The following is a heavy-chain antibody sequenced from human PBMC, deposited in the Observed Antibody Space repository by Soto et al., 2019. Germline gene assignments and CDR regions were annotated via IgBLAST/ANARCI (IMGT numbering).Heavy chain of an antibody. J-gene: IGHJ6*03. D-gene: IGHD3-3*01. CDR1: GGSISSSSYY. CDR2: IYYSWST. V-gene: IGHV4-39*01. CDR3: ARISITIFGVVPAHYYMDV. Sequence: SETLSLTCTVSGGSISSSSYYWGWIRQPPGKGLEWIGSIYYSWSTYYNPSLKSRVTISVDTSKNQFSLKLSSVTAADTAVYYCARISITIFGVVPAHYYMDVWGKGTTVTVAS.